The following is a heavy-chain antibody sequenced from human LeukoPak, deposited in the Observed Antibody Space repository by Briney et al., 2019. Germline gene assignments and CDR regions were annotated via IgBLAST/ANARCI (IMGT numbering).Heavy chain of an antibody. CDR1: GYTFTSYG. Sequence: GGLVKVSCKASGYTFTSYGISWMRQAPEQGLEWMGWISGYNGDTKYAHNFQGRVTMTIDTSTSTAYMELRSLRSDDTAVYYCGVSGYDSLLNYWGQGTLVTVSS. CDR3: GVSGYDSLLNY. CDR2: ISGYNGDT. V-gene: IGHV1-18*04. J-gene: IGHJ4*02. D-gene: IGHD5-12*01.